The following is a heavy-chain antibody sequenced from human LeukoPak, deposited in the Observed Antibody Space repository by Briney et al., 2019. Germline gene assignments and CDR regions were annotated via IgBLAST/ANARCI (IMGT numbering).Heavy chain of an antibody. CDR3: AKEVPSIAAPGAFDI. Sequence: PGGSLRLSCPASGFTFSSYGMHWVRQAPGKGLEWVAFIRYDGSNKYYADSVKGRFTISRDNSKNTLYLQMNSMRAEDTAVYYCAKEVPSIAAPGAFDIWGQGTMVTVSS. J-gene: IGHJ3*02. D-gene: IGHD6-6*01. V-gene: IGHV3-30*02. CDR2: IRYDGSNK. CDR1: GFTFSSYG.